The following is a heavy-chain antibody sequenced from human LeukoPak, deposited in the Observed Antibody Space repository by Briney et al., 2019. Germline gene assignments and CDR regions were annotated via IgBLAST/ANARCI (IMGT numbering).Heavy chain of an antibody. V-gene: IGHV3-21*01. D-gene: IGHD3-9*01. J-gene: IGHJ6*02. CDR3: ASTRAYRRYLDAILEDV. Sequence: GGSLRLSCAASGFTFSSYSMNWVRQAPGKGLEWVSSISSSSSYIYYADSVKGRFTISRDNAKNSLYLQMNSLRAEDTAVYYCASTRAYRRYLDAILEDVWGQGTTVTVSS. CDR1: GFTFSSYS. CDR2: ISSSSSYI.